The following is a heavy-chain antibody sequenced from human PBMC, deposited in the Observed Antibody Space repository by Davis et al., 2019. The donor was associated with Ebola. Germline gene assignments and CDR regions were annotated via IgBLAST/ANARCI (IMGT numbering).Heavy chain of an antibody. V-gene: IGHV1-46*01. Sequence: AASVKVSCKASGYTFTGYDINWVRQAPGQGLEWMGIINPSGGSTSYAQKFQGRVTMTRDTSTSTVYMELSSLRSEDTAVYYCARFGVGGAAFDIWGQGTMVTVSS. J-gene: IGHJ3*02. CDR1: GYTFTGYD. CDR2: INPSGGST. D-gene: IGHD1-26*01. CDR3: ARFGVGGAAFDI.